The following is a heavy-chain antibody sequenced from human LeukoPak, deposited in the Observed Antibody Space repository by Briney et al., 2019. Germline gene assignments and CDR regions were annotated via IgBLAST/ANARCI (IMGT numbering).Heavy chain of an antibody. Sequence: SETLSLTCTVSGGSISSYYWSWIRQPAGKGLEWIGHMYTSGSTNYNPSLKSRVTMSIDTSKNEFSLKMTSVTAADTAVYYCDRHTTPVSSFDPWGQGTLVTVSS. J-gene: IGHJ5*02. CDR3: DRHTTPVSSFDP. V-gene: IGHV4-4*07. D-gene: IGHD1-1*01. CDR2: MYTSGST. CDR1: GGSISSYY.